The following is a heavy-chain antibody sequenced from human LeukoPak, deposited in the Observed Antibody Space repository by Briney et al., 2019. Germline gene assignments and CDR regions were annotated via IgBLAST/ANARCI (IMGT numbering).Heavy chain of an antibody. Sequence: GGSLRLSCAASGFTFSSYAMSWVRQAPGKGLEWVSAISGSGGSTYYADSVKGRFTISRDNSKNTLYLQMNSLRAEDTAVYYCANAVRGGWAFDYWGQGTLVTVSS. V-gene: IGHV3-23*01. CDR3: ANAVRGGWAFDY. CDR1: GFTFSSYA. J-gene: IGHJ4*02. CDR2: ISGSGGST. D-gene: IGHD6-19*01.